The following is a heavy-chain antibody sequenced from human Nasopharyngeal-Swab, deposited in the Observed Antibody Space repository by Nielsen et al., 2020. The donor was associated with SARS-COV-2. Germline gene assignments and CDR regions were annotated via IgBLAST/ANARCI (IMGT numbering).Heavy chain of an antibody. CDR1: RFTFSSYW. J-gene: IGHJ6*02. CDR2: INSDGSST. Sequence: GESLKISCAASRFTFSSYWMHWVRQAPGKGLVWVSRINSDGSSTSYADSVKGRFTISRDNAKNTLYLQMNSLRAEDTAVYYCARETYYDFWSGYYTPYYYGMDVWGQGTTVTVSS. D-gene: IGHD3-3*01. V-gene: IGHV3-74*01. CDR3: ARETYYDFWSGYYTPYYYGMDV.